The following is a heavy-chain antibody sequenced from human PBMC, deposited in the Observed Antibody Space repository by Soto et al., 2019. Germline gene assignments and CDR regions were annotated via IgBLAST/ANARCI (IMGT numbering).Heavy chain of an antibody. J-gene: IGHJ6*02. Sequence: QVQLQESGPGLVKHSGTLSLTCAVSGGSISSSNWWSWVRQPPGKGLEWIGEIYHSGSTNYNPSLMSRVTISVDKSKNQFSLKLSSVTAADTAVYYCARVSGSYYYGMDVWGQGTTVTVSS. CDR2: IYHSGST. CDR3: ARVSGSYYYGMDV. CDR1: GGSISSSNW. V-gene: IGHV4-4*02. D-gene: IGHD1-26*01.